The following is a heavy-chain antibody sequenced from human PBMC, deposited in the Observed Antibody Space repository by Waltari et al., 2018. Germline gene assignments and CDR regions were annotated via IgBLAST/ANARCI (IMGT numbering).Heavy chain of an antibody. CDR3: AKDLRTSAPRGMDV. D-gene: IGHD2-2*01. J-gene: IGHJ6*02. V-gene: IGHV3-23*01. CDR1: GFTFSSHS. Sequence: EVQLLESGGGLVQPGGSLRLHCAASGFTFSSHSLSWVRQAPGKGLEWVSAISASGGSTYYADSVQGRFTISRDNSKNTLYLQMNSLRAEDTAVYYCAKDLRTSAPRGMDVWGQGTTVTVSS. CDR2: ISASGGST.